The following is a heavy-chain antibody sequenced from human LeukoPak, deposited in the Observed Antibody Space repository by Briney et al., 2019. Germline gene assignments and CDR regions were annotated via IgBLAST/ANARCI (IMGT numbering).Heavy chain of an antibody. CDR2: IYYSGST. J-gene: IGHJ4*02. V-gene: IGHV4-39*07. Sequence: SETLSLTCTVSGGSISSSSYYWGWIRQPPGKGLEWIGSIYYSGSTYYNPSLKSRVTISVDTSENQFSLKLSSVTAADTAVYYCARGRSGSLYYWGQGTLVTVSS. D-gene: IGHD3-10*01. CDR3: ARGRSGSLYY. CDR1: GGSISSSSYY.